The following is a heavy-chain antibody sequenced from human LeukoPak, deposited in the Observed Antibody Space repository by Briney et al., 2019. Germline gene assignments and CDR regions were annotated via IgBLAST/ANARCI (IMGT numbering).Heavy chain of an antibody. CDR2: INSKTDDGTT. V-gene: IGHV3-15*01. CDR1: GFTFSNAW. J-gene: IGHJ6*02. D-gene: IGHD3-9*01. CDR3: TTDGNYDILTGSYYYYYYRMDV. Sequence: GGSLRLSCAASGFTFSNAWMSWVRQAPGKGLEWVGRINSKTDDGTTDYAAPVKGRFTISRDDSKNTLYLQMNSLKTEDTAVYYCTTDGNYDILTGSYYYYYYRMDVWGQGTTVTV.